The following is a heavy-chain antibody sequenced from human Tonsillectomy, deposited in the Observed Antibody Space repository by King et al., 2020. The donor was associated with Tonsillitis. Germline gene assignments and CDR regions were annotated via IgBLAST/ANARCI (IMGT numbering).Heavy chain of an antibody. Sequence: QLQESGPGLVKPSETLSLTCTVSGGSISSSSYYWGWIRQPPGKGLEWIGSIYYSGSTYYNPSLKSRVTISVDTSKNHFSLKLSSVTAADTAVYYCARHGDTYSSNWYAYYYYMDVWGKGQRSPSP. CDR2: IYYSGST. D-gene: IGHD6-13*01. J-gene: IGHJ6*03. V-gene: IGHV4-39*01. CDR3: ARHGDTYSSNWYAYYYYMDV. CDR1: GGSISSSSYY.